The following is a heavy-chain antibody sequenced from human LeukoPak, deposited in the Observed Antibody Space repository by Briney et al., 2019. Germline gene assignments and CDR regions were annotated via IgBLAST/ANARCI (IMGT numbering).Heavy chain of an antibody. D-gene: IGHD6-13*01. Sequence: GGSLRLSCEASGFTFSAYAMTWVRQAPGKGLEWVSSIGSDNKPHYSESVKGRFTISRDNSKNTLYLQMNSLRAEDTAVYYCAKGGEYSSSWLFDYWGQGSLVTVSS. J-gene: IGHJ4*02. CDR1: GFTFSAYA. V-gene: IGHV3-NL1*01. CDR3: AKGGEYSSSWLFDY. CDR2: IGSDNKP.